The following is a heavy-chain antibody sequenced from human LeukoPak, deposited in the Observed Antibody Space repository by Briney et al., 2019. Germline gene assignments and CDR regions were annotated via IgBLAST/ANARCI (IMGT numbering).Heavy chain of an antibody. CDR2: ISYDGSNK. V-gene: IGHV3-30-3*01. CDR1: GFTFSSYA. D-gene: IGHD4-23*01. Sequence: GGSLRLSCAASGFTFSSYAMHWVRQAPGKGLEWVAVISYDGSNKYYADSVKGRFTISRDNSKNTLYLQGNSLRAEDTAVYYCSNHLYYGGNFVGLNYWGQGTLVTVSS. J-gene: IGHJ4*02. CDR3: SNHLYYGGNFVGLNY.